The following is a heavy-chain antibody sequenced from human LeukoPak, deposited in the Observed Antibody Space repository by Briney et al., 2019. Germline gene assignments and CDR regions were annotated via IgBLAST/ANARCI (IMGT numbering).Heavy chain of an antibody. D-gene: IGHD6-19*01. V-gene: IGHV1-2*02. CDR3: ARPPIPGYSSGWYGNWFDP. CDR2: INPNSGGT. Sequence: ASVKVSCKPSGYTFIDYYMHWVRQAPGQGLEWMGWINPNSGGTNYAQKFQGRVTMTRDTSISTAYMELSRLRSDDTAVYYCARPPIPGYSSGWYGNWFDPWGQGTLVTVSS. J-gene: IGHJ5*02. CDR1: GYTFIDYY.